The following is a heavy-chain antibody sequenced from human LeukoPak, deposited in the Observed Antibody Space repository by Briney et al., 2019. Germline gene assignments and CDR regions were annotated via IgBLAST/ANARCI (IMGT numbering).Heavy chain of an antibody. CDR3: ARGPWTSGYSSSWYGYYFDY. CDR1: GGSISSGGYY. V-gene: IGHV4-31*03. D-gene: IGHD6-13*01. Sequence: SETLSLTCTVSGGSISSGGYYWSWIRQHPGQGLEWIGYIYYNGSTYYNPSLKSRVTISVDTSKNQFSLKLSSVTAADTAVYYCARGPWTSGYSSSWYGYYFDYWGQGTLVTVSS. J-gene: IGHJ4*02. CDR2: IYYNGST.